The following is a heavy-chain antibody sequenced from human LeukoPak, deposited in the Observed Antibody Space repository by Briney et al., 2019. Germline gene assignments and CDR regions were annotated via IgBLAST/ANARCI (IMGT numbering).Heavy chain of an antibody. J-gene: IGHJ3*01. CDR2: ISAYNGNT. Sequence: ASVRVSCKASGYTFTSYGISWVRQAPGQGLEWMGWISAYNGNTNYAQKLQGRVTMTTDTSTSTAYMELRSLRSDDTAVYYCPRGGRYSGSQLASEIGWGQGTMVTVSS. CDR3: PRGGRYSGSQLASEIG. D-gene: IGHD1-26*01. CDR1: GYTFTSYG. V-gene: IGHV1-18*01.